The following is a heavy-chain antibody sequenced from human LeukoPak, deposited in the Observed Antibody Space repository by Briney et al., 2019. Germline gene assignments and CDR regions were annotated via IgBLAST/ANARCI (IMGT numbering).Heavy chain of an antibody. CDR1: GFTFSSYA. Sequence: SGGSLRLSCAASGFTFSSYAMSWVRQAPGKGLEWVSAISGSGGSTYYADSVKGRFTIPRDNSKNTLYLQMNSLRAEDTAVYYCAKLPLITMIVVVGYFDYWGQGTLVTVSS. D-gene: IGHD3-22*01. V-gene: IGHV3-23*01. CDR2: ISGSGGST. J-gene: IGHJ4*02. CDR3: AKLPLITMIVVVGYFDY.